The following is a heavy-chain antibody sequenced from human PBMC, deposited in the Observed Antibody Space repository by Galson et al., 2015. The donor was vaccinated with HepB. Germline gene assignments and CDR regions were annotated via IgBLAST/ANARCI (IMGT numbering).Heavy chain of an antibody. Sequence: SLRLSCAASGFTFKNYGMHWVRQAPGKGLEWVAVISYDGTEKYYADSVKGRFTISRDNSNSTLYLQMDGLRVADTAVYYCAKNHRNIVAVPTANNWFDPWGQGSLVTVSS. CDR2: ISYDGTEK. V-gene: IGHV3-30*18. CDR3: AKNHRNIVAVPTANNWFDP. D-gene: IGHD2-21*01. J-gene: IGHJ5*02. CDR1: GFTFKNYG.